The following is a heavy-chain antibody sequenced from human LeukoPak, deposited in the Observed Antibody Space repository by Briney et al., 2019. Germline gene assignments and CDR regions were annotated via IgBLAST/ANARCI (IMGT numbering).Heavy chain of an antibody. J-gene: IGHJ5*02. CDR3: ARGSGGDIVVVPAAMTAYNWFDP. D-gene: IGHD2-2*01. CDR2: INHSGST. V-gene: IGHV4-34*01. CDR1: GESFSGYY. Sequence: SETLSLTCAVYGESFSGYYWSWIRQPPGKGLEWIGEINHSGSTNYNPSLKSRVTISVDTSKNQFSLKLSSVTAADTAVYYCARGSGGDIVVVPAAMTAYNWFDPWGQGTLVTVSS.